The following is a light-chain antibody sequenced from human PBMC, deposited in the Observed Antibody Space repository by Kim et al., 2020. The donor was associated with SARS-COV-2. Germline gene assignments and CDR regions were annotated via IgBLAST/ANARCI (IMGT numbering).Light chain of an antibody. CDR2: VNSDGSH. CDR3: QTWGTGIRV. V-gene: IGLV4-69*01. J-gene: IGLJ3*02. Sequence: ASVKLTCTLSSGHSSYAIAWHQQQPERGPRYLMNVNSDGSHSKGDGIPDRFSGSSSGAEHYLTISSLQSEDEADYYCQTWGTGIRVFGGGTKLTVL. CDR1: SGHSSYA.